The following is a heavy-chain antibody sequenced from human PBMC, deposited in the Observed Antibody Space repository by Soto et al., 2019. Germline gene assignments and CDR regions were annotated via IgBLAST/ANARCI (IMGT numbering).Heavy chain of an antibody. CDR2: INPSGDST. J-gene: IGHJ4*02. CDR3: ARSGLVDY. Sequence: QVQLVQSGAEVKKPGASVKVSCKASGYTFSSYYMNWVRQAPGQGLEWMGIINPSGDSTSYAQKFQGRVTMTRDTSTSTVYMELSSLRSEDTAVYFCARSGLVDYWGQGTLVTVSS. V-gene: IGHV1-46*01. CDR1: GYTFSSYY. D-gene: IGHD3-10*01.